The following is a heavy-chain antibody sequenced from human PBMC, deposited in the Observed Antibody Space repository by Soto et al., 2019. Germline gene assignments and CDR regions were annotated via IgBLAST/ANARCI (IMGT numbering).Heavy chain of an antibody. D-gene: IGHD5-12*01. Sequence: GGSLRLSCAASGFTCSSYARSWVRQAPGKGLEWVSAISGSGGSTYYADSVKGRFTISRDNSKNTLYLQMNSLRAEDTAVYYCAKVVATGGSYYYYYMDVWGKGPTVTVSS. CDR1: GFTCSSYA. CDR2: ISGSGGST. V-gene: IGHV3-23*01. CDR3: AKVVATGGSYYYYYMDV. J-gene: IGHJ6*03.